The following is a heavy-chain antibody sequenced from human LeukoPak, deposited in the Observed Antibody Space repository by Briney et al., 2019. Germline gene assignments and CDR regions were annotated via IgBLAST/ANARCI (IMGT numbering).Heavy chain of an antibody. CDR1: GGSISSYY. Sequence: PSETLSLTCTVSGGSISSYYWSWIRQPPGKGLEWIGYIYYSGSTNYNPSLKSRVTISVDTSKNQFSLKLSSVTAADTAVYYCARDPGAYCGGDCSGMDVWGQGTTVTVSS. J-gene: IGHJ6*02. V-gene: IGHV4-59*01. CDR2: IYYSGST. D-gene: IGHD2-21*02. CDR3: ARDPGAYCGGDCSGMDV.